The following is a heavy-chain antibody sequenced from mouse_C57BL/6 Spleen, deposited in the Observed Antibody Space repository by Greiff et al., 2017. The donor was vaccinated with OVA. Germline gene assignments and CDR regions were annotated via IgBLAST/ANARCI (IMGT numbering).Heavy chain of an antibody. CDR1: GYTFTDYN. J-gene: IGHJ3*01. Sequence: DVKLQESGPELVKPGASVKMSCKASGYTFTDYNMHWVKQSHGKSLEWIGYINPNNGGTSYNQKFKGKATLTVNKSSSTAYMELRSLTSEDSAVYYCARGDNYLYAYWGQGTLVTVSA. V-gene: IGHV1-22*01. CDR3: ARGDNYLYAY. D-gene: IGHD1-3*01. CDR2: INPNNGGT.